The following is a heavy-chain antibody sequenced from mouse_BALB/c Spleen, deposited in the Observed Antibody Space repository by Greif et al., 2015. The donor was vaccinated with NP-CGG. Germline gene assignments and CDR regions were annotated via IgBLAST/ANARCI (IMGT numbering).Heavy chain of an antibody. J-gene: IGHJ2*01. CDR2: IRLKSNNYAT. D-gene: IGHD1-1*01. CDR1: GFTFSNYW. V-gene: IGHV6-6*02. Sequence: EVNVVESGGGLVQPGGSMKLSCVASGFTFSNYWMNWVRQSPEKGLEWVTEIRLKSNNYATHYAESVKGRFTISRDDSKSSVYLQMNNLRAEDTGIYYCTSVVRDFDYWGQGTTLTVSS. CDR3: TSVVRDFDY.